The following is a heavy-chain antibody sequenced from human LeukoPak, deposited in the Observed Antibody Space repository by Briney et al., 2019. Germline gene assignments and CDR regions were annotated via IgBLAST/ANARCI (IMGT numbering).Heavy chain of an antibody. CDR3: ASSSMVRGVPQFDY. CDR2: IYPGDSDT. J-gene: IGHJ4*02. CDR1: GYSFTSNW. D-gene: IGHD3-10*01. V-gene: IGHV5-51*01. Sequence: GESLKISCKGSGYSFTSNWIGWVGQMPGKGLEWMGIIYPGDSDTRYSPSFQGQVTISADKSISTAYLQWSSLKASDTAMYYCASSSMVRGVPQFDYWGQGTLVTVSS.